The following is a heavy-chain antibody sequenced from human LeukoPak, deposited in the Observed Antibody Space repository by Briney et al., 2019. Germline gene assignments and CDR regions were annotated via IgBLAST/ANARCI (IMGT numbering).Heavy chain of an antibody. V-gene: IGHV1-2*02. CDR1: GYTFTGYY. J-gene: IGHJ4*02. CDR3: ARSGPPNWGSRLFSV. CDR2: INPNSGGT. D-gene: IGHD7-27*01. Sequence: ASVKVSCKASGYTFTGYYMHWVRQAPGQGLEWMGWINPNSGGTNYAQKFQGRVTMTRDTSISTAYMELSRLRSDDTAVYYCARSGPPNWGSRLFSVWGQGTLVTVSS.